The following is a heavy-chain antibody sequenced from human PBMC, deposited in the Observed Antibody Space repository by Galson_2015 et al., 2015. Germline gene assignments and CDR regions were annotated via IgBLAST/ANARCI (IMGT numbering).Heavy chain of an antibody. V-gene: IGHV3-33*01. CDR3: AGGHGTNVVCYHDSFDI. CDR1: GFTFNSYG. J-gene: IGHJ3*02. D-gene: IGHD2-8*01. CDR2: IWYDGSNK. Sequence: SLRLSCAASGFTFNSYGMHWVRQAPGKGLEWVATIWYDGSNKQYADSVKGRLTISRDNSKNTLYLQMKSLRADDTAVYYCAGGHGTNVVCYHDSFDIWGQGTRVAVSS.